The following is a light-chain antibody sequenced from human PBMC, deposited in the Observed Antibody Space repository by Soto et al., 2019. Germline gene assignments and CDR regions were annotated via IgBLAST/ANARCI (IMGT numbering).Light chain of an antibody. CDR1: QSVSSE. CDR2: GAS. CDR3: QQYNNWPPYT. J-gene: IGKJ2*01. Sequence: EVWITQSPATLSVSPGERATLSCRASQSVSSELAWYQQKPGQAPRLLLYGASTRATGIPARFSGSGSGTEFTLTISSLQSEDFAVYYCQQYNNWPPYTFGQGTKVDIK. V-gene: IGKV3-15*01.